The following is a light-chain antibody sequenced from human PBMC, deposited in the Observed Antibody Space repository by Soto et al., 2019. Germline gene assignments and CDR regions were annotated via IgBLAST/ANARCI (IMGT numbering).Light chain of an antibody. CDR2: EVN. CDR3: SSFAGSDDVV. Sequence: QSALTQPPSASGSPGQSVTISCTGTSSDVGGYNYVSWFQQHPGKAPKLIIYEVNKRPSGVPGRFSGSKSANTASLTVSGLQVEDEADYYCSSFAGSDDVVFGGGTKLTV. CDR1: SSDVGGYNY. V-gene: IGLV2-8*01. J-gene: IGLJ2*01.